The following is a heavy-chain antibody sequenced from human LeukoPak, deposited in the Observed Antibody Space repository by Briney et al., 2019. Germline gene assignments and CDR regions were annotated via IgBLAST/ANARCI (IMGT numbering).Heavy chain of an antibody. CDR1: GGTFSSYA. CDR3: AREVQGGMDV. J-gene: IGHJ6*02. V-gene: IGHV1-2*02. Sequence: ASVKVSCKASGGTFSSYAISWVRQAPGQGLEWMGWINPNSGGTNYAQKFQGRVTMTRDTSISTAYMELSRLRSDDTAVYYCAREVQGGMDVWGQGTTVTVSS. CDR2: INPNSGGT.